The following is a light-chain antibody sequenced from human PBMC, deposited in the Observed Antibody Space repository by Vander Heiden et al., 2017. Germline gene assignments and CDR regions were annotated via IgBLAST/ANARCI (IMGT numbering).Light chain of an antibody. CDR2: GNN. Sequence: QSVLTQPPSVSGAPGQRVTISCTGSSPNIGAGYDVHWYQQLPGTAPKLLIYGNNNRPSGVPDRFSGSESGTSASLAITGLQAEDEADYYCQSYDSSLSGWVFGGGTKLTVL. CDR3: QSYDSSLSGWV. J-gene: IGLJ3*02. V-gene: IGLV1-40*01. CDR1: SPNIGAGYD.